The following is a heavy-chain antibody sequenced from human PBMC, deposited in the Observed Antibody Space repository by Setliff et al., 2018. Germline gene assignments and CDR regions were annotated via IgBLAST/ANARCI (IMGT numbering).Heavy chain of an antibody. D-gene: IGHD3-16*01. CDR2: INHSGST. J-gene: IGHJ6*02. V-gene: IGHV4-34*10. CDR3: ARSMIQRNYYCGLDV. CDR1: GASFSEYY. Sequence: PSETLSLTCTVYGASFSEYYWGWIRQPPGKGLEWIAEINHSGSTNYNPSLKSRVTMSIDTSKNQPSLKLSSVTAADTAVYYCARSMIQRNYYCGLDVWGQGTTVTVSS.